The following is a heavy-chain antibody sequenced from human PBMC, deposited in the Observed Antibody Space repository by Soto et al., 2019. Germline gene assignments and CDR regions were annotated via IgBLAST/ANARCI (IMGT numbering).Heavy chain of an antibody. CDR1: GYTFTSYD. Sequence: ASVKVSCNASGYTFTSYDINWVRQATGQGLWWMGRMNPNSGNTGYVQKFQSRDIMTRNTSMSTSYMELSSRRSEDTAVYYCARSGCCTNGVPYYYGMDVWGQGTTVTVSS. V-gene: IGHV1-8*01. D-gene: IGHD2-8*01. CDR2: MNPNSGNT. J-gene: IGHJ6*02. CDR3: ARSGCCTNGVPYYYGMDV.